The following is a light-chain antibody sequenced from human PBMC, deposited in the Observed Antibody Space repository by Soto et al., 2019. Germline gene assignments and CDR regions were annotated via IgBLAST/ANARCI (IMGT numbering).Light chain of an antibody. V-gene: IGKV1-9*01. CDR2: AAS. J-gene: IGKJ2*01. Sequence: IQLTQSPSSLSASVGDRVIMTCRASQGISSYLAWYQQKPGKAPTLLIYAASTLETGVPSRFSGSGSGTDFTLTISSLQPEDFATYYCQQYDDLPRTFGQGTKLQIK. CDR1: QGISSY. CDR3: QQYDDLPRT.